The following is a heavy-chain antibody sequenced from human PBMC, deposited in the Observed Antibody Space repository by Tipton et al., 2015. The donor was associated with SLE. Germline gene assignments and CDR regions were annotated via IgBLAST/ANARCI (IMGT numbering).Heavy chain of an antibody. J-gene: IGHJ6*02. Sequence: QSGPEVKKPGASVKVSCKVSGYTLTELSMHWVRQAPGKGLEWMGGFDPEDGETIYAQKFQGRVTMTEDTSTDTAYMELSSLRSVDTAVYHCATGRYGSGGGCPPYDYFGIDVWGQGVTVTVSS. CDR1: GYTLTELS. D-gene: IGHD2-15*01. CDR3: ATGRYGSGGGCPPYDYFGIDV. CDR2: FDPEDGET. V-gene: IGHV1-24*01.